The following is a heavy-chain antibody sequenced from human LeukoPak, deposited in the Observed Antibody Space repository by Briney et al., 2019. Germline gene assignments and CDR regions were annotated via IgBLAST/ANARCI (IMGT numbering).Heavy chain of an antibody. CDR1: GGSISSYY. V-gene: IGHV4-59*01. D-gene: IGHD1-1*01. CDR3: ARGERGLMDYFDY. Sequence: PSETLSLTCTVSGGSISSYYWSWIRQPPGKGLEWIGYIYYSGSTNYNPSLKSRVTISVDTSKNQFSLKLSSVTAADTAVYYCARGERGLMDYFDYWGQGTLVTVSS. J-gene: IGHJ4*02. CDR2: IYYSGST.